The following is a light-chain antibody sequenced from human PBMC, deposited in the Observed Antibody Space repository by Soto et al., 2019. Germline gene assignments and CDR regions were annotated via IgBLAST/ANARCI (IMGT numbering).Light chain of an antibody. Sequence: EILMTQSPATLSVSPGERAPLSCRASQSVGAHLAWYQQKPGQAPRLLIYGASTRATGIPARFSGSGSGTEFTLTISSLQSEDFAVYYCQQYNNWSPTFGQGTKVDIK. J-gene: IGKJ1*01. CDR1: QSVGAH. CDR3: QQYNNWSPT. V-gene: IGKV3-15*01. CDR2: GAS.